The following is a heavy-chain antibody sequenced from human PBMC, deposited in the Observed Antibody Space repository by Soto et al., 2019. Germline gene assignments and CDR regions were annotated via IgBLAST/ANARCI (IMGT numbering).Heavy chain of an antibody. J-gene: IGHJ5*02. Sequence: QVQLLQSGAEVKKPGASVKVSCKVSGHTLTELSMHWVRQAPGRGLEWMGGFDPEDGETISAQKFQGRVTMTEDTSTDSTYMELTSLRSEDTAVYYSAAGATRWLRSPFDHWGEGTLVTISS. CDR2: FDPEDGET. CDR3: AAGATRWLRSPFDH. D-gene: IGHD6-19*01. CDR1: GHTLTELS. V-gene: IGHV1-24*01.